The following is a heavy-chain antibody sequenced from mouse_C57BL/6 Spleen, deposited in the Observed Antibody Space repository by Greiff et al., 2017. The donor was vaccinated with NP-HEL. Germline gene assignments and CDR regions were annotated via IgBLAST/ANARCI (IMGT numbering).Heavy chain of an antibody. D-gene: IGHD2-4*01. J-gene: IGHJ4*01. V-gene: IGHV1-59*01. Sequence: QVQLQQPGAELVRPGTSVKLSCKASGYTFTSYWMHWVKQRPGQGLEWIGVIDPSDSYTNYNQKFKGKATLTVDTSSSTAYMQLSSLTSEDSAVYYCARGTYYDYDYAMDYWGQGTSVTVSS. CDR3: ARGTYYDYDYAMDY. CDR2: IDPSDSYT. CDR1: GYTFTSYW.